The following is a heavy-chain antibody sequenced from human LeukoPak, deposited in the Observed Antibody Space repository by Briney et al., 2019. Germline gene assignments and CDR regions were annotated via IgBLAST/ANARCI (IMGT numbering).Heavy chain of an antibody. Sequence: PSETLSLTCAVYGGSFSGYYWSWIRQPPGKGLEWIGEINHSGSTNYNPSLKSRVTISVDTSKSQFSLKLSPVTAADTAVYYCARTLAVAATPNNYFDYWGQGTLVTVSS. CDR3: ARTLAVAATPNNYFDY. V-gene: IGHV4-34*01. J-gene: IGHJ4*02. CDR1: GGSFSGYY. D-gene: IGHD6-19*01. CDR2: INHSGST.